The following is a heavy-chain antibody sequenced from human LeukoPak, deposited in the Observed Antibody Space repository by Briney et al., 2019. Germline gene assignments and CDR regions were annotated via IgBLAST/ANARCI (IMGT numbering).Heavy chain of an antibody. CDR2: IYHSGST. V-gene: IGHV4-30-2*06. J-gene: IGHJ3*02. CDR1: GGSISSTGYS. D-gene: IGHD3-22*01. CDR3: ASSSITMIDAFDI. Sequence: SQTLSLTCAVSGGSISSTGYSWSWIRQSPGKGLEWIGYIYHSGSTYYNPSLKSRVTISVDRSKNQFSLKLSSVTAADTAVYYCASSSITMIDAFDIWGQGTMVTVSS.